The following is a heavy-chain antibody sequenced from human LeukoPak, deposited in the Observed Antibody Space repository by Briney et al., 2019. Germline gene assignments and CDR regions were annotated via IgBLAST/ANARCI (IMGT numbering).Heavy chain of an antibody. J-gene: IGHJ4*02. V-gene: IGHV4-4*02. D-gene: IGHD3-22*01. CDR3: ARAHRDSSGYYEPPGFDY. CDR1: GGSISTNNW. Sequence: SETLSLTCAVSGGSISTNNWWTWVRQPPGKGLEWIGEIHHSGSTGYNPSLKSRVTISVDTSKNQFSLKLSSVTAADTAVYYCARAHRDSSGYYEPPGFDYWGQGTLVTVSS. CDR2: IHHSGST.